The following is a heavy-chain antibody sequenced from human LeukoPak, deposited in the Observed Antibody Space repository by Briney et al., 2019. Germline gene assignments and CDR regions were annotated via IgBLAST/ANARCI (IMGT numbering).Heavy chain of an antibody. V-gene: IGHV3-23*01. Sequence: GGSLRLSCAASGFTFSSYAMSWVRQAPGKGLEWVSAISGSGGSTYYADSVKGRFTISRDNSKNTLYLQMNSLRAEDTALYYCARDAVLRNIAAAGYFDYWGQGTLVTVSS. D-gene: IGHD6-13*01. J-gene: IGHJ4*02. CDR3: ARDAVLRNIAAAGYFDY. CDR1: GFTFSSYA. CDR2: ISGSGGST.